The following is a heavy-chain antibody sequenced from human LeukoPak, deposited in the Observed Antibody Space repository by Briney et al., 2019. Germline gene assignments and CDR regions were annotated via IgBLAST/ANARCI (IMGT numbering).Heavy chain of an antibody. Sequence: ASVKVSCKASGYTFTSYGISWVRQAPGQGLEWMGWISAYNGNTNYAQKPQGRVTMTTDTSTSTAYMELRSPRSDDTAVYYCARDPGAGFPLTWWGQGTLVTVSS. V-gene: IGHV1-18*01. CDR3: ARDPGAGFPLTW. D-gene: IGHD6-13*01. CDR2: ISAYNGNT. J-gene: IGHJ4*02. CDR1: GYTFTSYG.